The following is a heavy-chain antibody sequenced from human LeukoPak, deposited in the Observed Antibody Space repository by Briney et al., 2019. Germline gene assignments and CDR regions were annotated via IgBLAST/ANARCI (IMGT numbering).Heavy chain of an antibody. V-gene: IGHV4-39*07. J-gene: IGHJ4*02. Sequence: SETLSLTCIVSGVSITGVSYYWGWIRQPPGKGLEWIGNFYYSGSTYYNPSLKSRFTISTDTSKNQFSLKLSSVTAADTAVYYCARSKTSGYSSSWYTPDYWGQGTLVTVSS. CDR1: GVSITGVSYY. CDR3: ARSKTSGYSSSWYTPDY. CDR2: FYYSGST. D-gene: IGHD6-13*01.